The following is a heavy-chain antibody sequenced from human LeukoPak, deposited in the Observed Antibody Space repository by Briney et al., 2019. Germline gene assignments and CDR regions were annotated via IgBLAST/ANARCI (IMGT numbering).Heavy chain of an antibody. CDR3: ALVQGEFRS. J-gene: IGHJ5*02. CDR1: GYTFTGYY. D-gene: IGHD1-26*01. Sequence: GASVKVSCKASGYTFTGYYLNWVRQAPGQGLEWMGRINPNSGGTNSGQKFQGRVTMARDTSISTAYMELTNLRSDDTAVYYCALVQGEFRSWGQGTLVTVSS. V-gene: IGHV1-2*02. CDR2: INPNSGGT.